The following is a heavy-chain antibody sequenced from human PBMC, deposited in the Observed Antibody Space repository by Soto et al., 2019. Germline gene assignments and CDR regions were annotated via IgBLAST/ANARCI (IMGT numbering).Heavy chain of an antibody. Sequence: PSETLSLTCAVSGYSISSGYYWGWIRQPPGKGLKWIGSIYHSGSTYYNPSLKSRVTISVDTSKNQFSLKLSSVTAADAAVYYCARVGSYYYDSSGYYYGGAFDIWGQVPMVTFSS. J-gene: IGHJ3*02. CDR3: ARVGSYYYDSSGYYYGGAFDI. D-gene: IGHD3-22*01. CDR1: GYSISSGYY. CDR2: IYHSGST. V-gene: IGHV4-38-2*01.